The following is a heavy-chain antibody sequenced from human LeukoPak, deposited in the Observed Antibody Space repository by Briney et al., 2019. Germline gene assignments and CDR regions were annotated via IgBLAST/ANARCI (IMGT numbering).Heavy chain of an antibody. CDR1: GFLFSRYA. J-gene: IGHJ4*02. CDR2: ISATGGST. D-gene: IGHD4-23*01. Sequence: PGGPLTLSCTASGFLFSRYAMHWVRQATGKGLKYVSFISATGGSTYYADSVKGRFTISRDNSKNTLYLQMSSLRAEDTAVYYCVKGSGKTFDYWGQGTLVTVSS. CDR3: VKGSGKTFDY. V-gene: IGHV3-64D*09.